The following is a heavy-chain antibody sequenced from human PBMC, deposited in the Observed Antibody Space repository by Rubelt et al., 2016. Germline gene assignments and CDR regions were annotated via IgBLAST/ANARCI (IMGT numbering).Heavy chain of an antibody. CDR2: LSGSGDTT. V-gene: IGHV3-23*04. J-gene: IGHJ4*02. CDR1: GFTFSTYA. CDR3: ATTLHDFGEYDAVN. Sequence: EVQLVESGGGLVQPGGSLRLSCAASGFTFSTYAMTWVRQAPGKGLEWVSGLSGSGDTTYYADSVKGRFTISRDNAKNSLFLQMNSLRADDTAVYYCATTLHDFGEYDAVNRGQGTLVTVSS. D-gene: IGHD4-17*01.